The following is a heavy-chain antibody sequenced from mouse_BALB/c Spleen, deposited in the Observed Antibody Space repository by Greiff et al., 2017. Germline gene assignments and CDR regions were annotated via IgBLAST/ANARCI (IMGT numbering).Heavy chain of an antibody. CDR2: INPYNDGT. J-gene: IGHJ4*01. V-gene: IGHV1-14*01. Sequence: EVQLQQSGPELVKPGASVKMSCKASGYTFTSYVMHWVKQKPGQGLEWIGYINPYNDGTKYNEKFKGKATLTSDKSSSTAYMELSSLTSEDSAVYYCARFYGNYDYAMDDWGQGTSVTVSS. CDR1: GYTFTSYV. CDR3: ARFYGNYDYAMDD. D-gene: IGHD2-1*01.